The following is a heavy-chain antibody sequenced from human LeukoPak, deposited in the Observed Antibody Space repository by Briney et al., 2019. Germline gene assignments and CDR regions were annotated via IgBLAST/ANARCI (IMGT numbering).Heavy chain of an antibody. CDR1: GFTFSSYW. Sequence: PGGSLRLSCAASGFTFSSYWMSWVRQAPGKGLEWVANIKQDGSEKYYVDSVKGRFTISRDNAKNSLYLQMNSLRAEDTAVYYCARAPRRFGESDAFDIWGQGTMVTVSS. J-gene: IGHJ3*02. CDR3: ARAPRRFGESDAFDI. V-gene: IGHV3-7*01. D-gene: IGHD3-10*01. CDR2: IKQDGSEK.